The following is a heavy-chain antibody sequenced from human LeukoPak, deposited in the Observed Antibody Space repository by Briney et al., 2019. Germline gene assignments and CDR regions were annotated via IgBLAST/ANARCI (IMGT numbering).Heavy chain of an antibody. J-gene: IGHJ4*02. Sequence: ASVKVSCKASGYTFTGYYMHWVRQAPGQGLEWMGWINPNSGGTNYAQKFQGRVTMTRDTSISTAYMELSRLRSDDTAVYYCARPGGGSYTCVGGYYFDHWGQGTLVTVSS. CDR3: ARPGGGSYTCVGGYYFDH. V-gene: IGHV1-2*02. D-gene: IGHD1-26*01. CDR1: GYTFTGYY. CDR2: INPNSGGT.